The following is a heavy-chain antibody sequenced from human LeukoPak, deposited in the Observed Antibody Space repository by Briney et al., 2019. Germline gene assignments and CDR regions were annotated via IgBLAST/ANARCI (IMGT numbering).Heavy chain of an antibody. D-gene: IGHD1-26*01. CDR1: GGSISTYY. CDR2: IHDTGST. J-gene: IGHJ6*02. Sequence: PSETLSLTCTVSGGSISTYYWSWIRQSPGKGLDWIGYIHDTGSTNYNPSLKSRVSISVDRSKSQFSLHLSSVTAADTAVYFCARGGASSHLLGNDFRGRGTTVTVSS. V-gene: IGHV4-59*08. CDR3: ARGGASSHLLGNDF.